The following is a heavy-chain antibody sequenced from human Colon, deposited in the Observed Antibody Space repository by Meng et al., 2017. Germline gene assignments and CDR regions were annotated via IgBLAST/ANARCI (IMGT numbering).Heavy chain of an antibody. Sequence: QVQRVEAGAGLVKPGGSLRLSCAASGFTFSDFYMSWIRQAPGKGLEWISYISNSGRTIYYADSVKGRFTISRDNAESSLSLQMNSLRAEDTAVYYCARGGAWFRYFDWGQGTLVTVSS. CDR3: ARGGAWFRYFD. CDR1: GFTFSDFY. CDR2: ISNSGRTI. V-gene: IGHV3-11*04. J-gene: IGHJ4*02. D-gene: IGHD3-9*01.